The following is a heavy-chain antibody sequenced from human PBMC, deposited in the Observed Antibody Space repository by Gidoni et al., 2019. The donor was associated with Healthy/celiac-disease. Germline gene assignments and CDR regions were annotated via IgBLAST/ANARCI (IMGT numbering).Heavy chain of an antibody. CDR2: IYHSGST. CDR3: ARVFWYDFWSGYPYEYYFDY. Sequence: QVQLQESGPGLVKPSGTLSLTCAVSGGSISSSNWWSWVRQPPGKGLEWIGEIYHSGSTNYNPSLKSRVTISVDKSKNQFSLKLSSVTAADTAVYYCARVFWYDFWSGYPYEYYFDYWGQGTLVTVSS. J-gene: IGHJ4*02. D-gene: IGHD3-3*01. V-gene: IGHV4-4*02. CDR1: GGSISSSNW.